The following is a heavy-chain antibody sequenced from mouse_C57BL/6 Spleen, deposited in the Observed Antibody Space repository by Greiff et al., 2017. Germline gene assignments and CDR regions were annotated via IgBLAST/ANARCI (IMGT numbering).Heavy chain of an antibody. CDR1: GYTFTDHT. CDR3: ARNPYDYDVDWYFDV. V-gene: IGHV1-78*01. J-gene: IGHJ1*03. Sequence: VMLVESDAELVKPGASVKISCKVSGYTFTDHTIHWMKQRPEQGLEWIGYIYPRDGSTKYNEKFKGKATLTADKSSSTAYMQLNSLTSEDSAVYFCARNPYDYDVDWYFDVWGTGTTVTVSS. CDR2: IYPRDGST. D-gene: IGHD2-4*01.